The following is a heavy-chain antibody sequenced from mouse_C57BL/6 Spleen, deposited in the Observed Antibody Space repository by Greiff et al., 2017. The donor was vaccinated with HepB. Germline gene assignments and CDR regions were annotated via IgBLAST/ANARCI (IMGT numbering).Heavy chain of an antibody. CDR2: ISDGGSYT. Sequence: DVHLVESGGGLVKPGGSLKLSCAASGFTFSSYAMSWVRQTPEKRLEWVATISDGGSYTYYPDNVKGRFTISRDNAKNNLYLQMSHLKSEDTAMYYCARDNYYGSSCFDDWGQGTTLTVSS. J-gene: IGHJ2*01. D-gene: IGHD1-1*01. V-gene: IGHV5-4*01. CDR1: GFTFSSYA. CDR3: ARDNYYGSSCFDD.